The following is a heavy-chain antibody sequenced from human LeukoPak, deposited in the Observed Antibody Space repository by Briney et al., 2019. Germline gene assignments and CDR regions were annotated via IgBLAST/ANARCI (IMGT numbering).Heavy chain of an antibody. Sequence: ASVKVSCKASGYTFTSYYLHWVRQAPGQGLDWMGIINPSGGSTSYAQKFQGRVTMTRDTSTSTVYMELSSLRSEDTAVYYCARERGDGYNWGLYYYYYMDVWGKGTTVTISS. CDR3: ARERGDGYNWGLYYYYYMDV. J-gene: IGHJ6*03. V-gene: IGHV1-46*01. CDR1: GYTFTSYY. D-gene: IGHD5-24*01. CDR2: INPSGGST.